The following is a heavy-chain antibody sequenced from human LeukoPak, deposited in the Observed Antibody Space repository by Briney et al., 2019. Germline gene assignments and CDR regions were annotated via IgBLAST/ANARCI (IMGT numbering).Heavy chain of an antibody. V-gene: IGHV3-49*04. CDR1: GFTFGDYA. Sequence: PGGSLRLSCTASGFTFGDYAMSWVRQAPGKGLEWVGFIRSKAYGGTTEYAASVKGRFTISRDDSKSIAYLQMNSLKTEDTAVYYCTRGYSNYRGYYYMDVWGKGITVTVSS. CDR3: TRGYSNYRGYYYMDV. CDR2: IRSKAYGGTT. D-gene: IGHD4-11*01. J-gene: IGHJ6*03.